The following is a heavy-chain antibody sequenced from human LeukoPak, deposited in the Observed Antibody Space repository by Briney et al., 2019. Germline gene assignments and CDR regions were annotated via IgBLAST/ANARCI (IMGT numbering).Heavy chain of an antibody. D-gene: IGHD6-19*01. V-gene: IGHV4-34*01. Sequence: SETLSLTCAVYGGSFSGYYWRWLRQPPGKGLEWIGEINHSGSTNYNPSLKSRVTISVDTSKNQFSLKLSSVTAADTAVYYCARGLGGWYKTNPFGYWGQGTLVTVSS. CDR1: GGSFSGYY. CDR3: ARGLGGWYKTNPFGY. CDR2: INHSGST. J-gene: IGHJ4*02.